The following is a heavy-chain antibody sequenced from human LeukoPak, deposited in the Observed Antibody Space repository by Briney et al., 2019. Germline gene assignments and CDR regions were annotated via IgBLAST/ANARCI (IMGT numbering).Heavy chain of an antibody. D-gene: IGHD6-13*01. Sequence: PGGSLRLSCAASGFTFSSYWMSWVRQAPGKGLECVANINQDGSKVYYVDSVKVRFTISRDKAKKSLFLQMNSLRAEDTAVYYCARPIYSSSWDAFNIWGQGTMVTVSS. J-gene: IGHJ3*02. CDR2: INQDGSKV. CDR1: GFTFSSYW. V-gene: IGHV3-7*01. CDR3: ARPIYSSSWDAFNI.